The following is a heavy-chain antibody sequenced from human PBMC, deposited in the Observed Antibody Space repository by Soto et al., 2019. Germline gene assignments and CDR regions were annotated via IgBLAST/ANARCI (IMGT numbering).Heavy chain of an antibody. Sequence: SETLSLTCTVSGGSINSDFYYWTWIRQHPGKGLEWLGYIYYSGSTNYNPSLKSRVTISVDTSKNQFSLKLSSVTAADTAVYYCARTYYDILTGLKPVWFDIWGQGTMVTVSS. CDR3: ARTYYDILTGLKPVWFDI. J-gene: IGHJ3*02. CDR1: GGSINSDFYY. D-gene: IGHD3-9*01. CDR2: IYYSGST. V-gene: IGHV4-61*01.